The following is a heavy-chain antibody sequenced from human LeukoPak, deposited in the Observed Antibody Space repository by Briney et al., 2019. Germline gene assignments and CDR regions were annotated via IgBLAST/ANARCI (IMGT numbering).Heavy chain of an antibody. J-gene: IGHJ4*02. D-gene: IGHD3-3*01. CDR3: AKDLSITIFGVVAMGEYYFDY. CDR2: ITSSSSYI. V-gene: IGHV3-21*01. CDR1: GFTFSTYT. Sequence: GGSLRLSCAASGFTFSTYTMNWVRQAPGKGLEWVSYITSSSSYIYYADSVKGRFTISRDNAKNSLYLQMNSLRAEDTAVYYCAKDLSITIFGVVAMGEYYFDYWGQGTLVTVSS.